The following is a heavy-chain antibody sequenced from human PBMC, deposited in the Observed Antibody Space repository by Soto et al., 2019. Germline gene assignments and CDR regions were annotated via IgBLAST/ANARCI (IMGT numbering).Heavy chain of an antibody. V-gene: IGHV3-15*01. CDR3: APNSTIDY. Sequence: EVQLVESGGGLVKPGGSLRLSCAASGFTLSNAWVRWVRQAPGKGLEWVGRIKNKIEGGTTDDDAPVKGRFSISRDDSKTMLYLQMNSLITADKAVYYCAPNSTIDYWGQGTLVTVSS. J-gene: IGHJ4*02. D-gene: IGHD2-8*01. CDR1: GFTLSNAW. CDR2: IKNKIEGGTT.